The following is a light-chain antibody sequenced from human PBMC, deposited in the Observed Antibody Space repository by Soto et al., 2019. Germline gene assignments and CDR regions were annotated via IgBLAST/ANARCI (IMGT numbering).Light chain of an antibody. V-gene: IGLV2-23*01. CDR2: EGN. J-gene: IGLJ1*01. CDR1: SSDVGSYNL. CDR3: CSYAGTNTFV. Sequence: QSALTQPASVSGSPGQSITISCTGTSSDVGSYNLVSWYQQHPGKAPKLMIYEGNKRPSGVSNRFSGSKSANTASLTISGLQTEYEAAYYCCSYAGTNTFVFGTGTKLTVL.